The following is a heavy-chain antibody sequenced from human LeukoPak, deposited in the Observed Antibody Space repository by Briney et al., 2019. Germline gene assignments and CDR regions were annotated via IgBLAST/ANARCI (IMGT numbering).Heavy chain of an antibody. CDR1: GFTFSDYY. Sequence: GGSLRLSCAASGFTFSDYYMSWIRQAPGKGLEWVSYISSSGSTIYHADSVKGRFTISRDNAKNSLYLQMNSLRAEDTAVYYCARVTYYDFWSGYRFDPWGQGTLVTVSS. J-gene: IGHJ5*02. D-gene: IGHD3-3*01. CDR3: ARVTYYDFWSGYRFDP. V-gene: IGHV3-11*04. CDR2: ISSSGSTI.